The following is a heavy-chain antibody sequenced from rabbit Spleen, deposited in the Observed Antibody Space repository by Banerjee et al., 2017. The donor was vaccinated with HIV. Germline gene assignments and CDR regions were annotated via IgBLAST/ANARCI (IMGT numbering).Heavy chain of an antibody. Sequence: LEESGGGLVKPGGTLTLTCTVSGFSFSSNWICWVRQAPGKGLEWIACIDTSDGDTDYANWPKGRFTISKASSTTVTLQMTSLTAADTATYFCARNYVNVFDLWGPGTLVTVS. V-gene: IGHV1S45*01. J-gene: IGHJ2*01. CDR2: IDTSDGDT. D-gene: IGHD1-1*01. CDR1: GFSFSSNW. CDR3: ARNYVNVFDL.